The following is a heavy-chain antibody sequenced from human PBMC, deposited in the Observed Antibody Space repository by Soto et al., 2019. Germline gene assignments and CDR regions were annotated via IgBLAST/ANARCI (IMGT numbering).Heavy chain of an antibody. CDR1: SGSISSGDYY. Sequence: PSETLSLTCAVSSGSISSGDYYWSWIRQPPGKGLEWIGSIYYTGSTYYKPSLKSRVAISVDTSKNQFSLKMRSVTAADTAIYYCARERAREGNRPFHPWGQGTLVTVSS. V-gene: IGHV4-30-4*01. J-gene: IGHJ1*01. CDR3: ARERAREGNRPFHP. CDR2: IYYTGST. D-gene: IGHD1-1*01.